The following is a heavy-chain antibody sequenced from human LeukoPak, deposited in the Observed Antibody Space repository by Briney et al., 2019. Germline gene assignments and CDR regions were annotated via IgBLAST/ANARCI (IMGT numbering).Heavy chain of an antibody. CDR1: GASISRSTYY. J-gene: IGHJ4*02. CDR2: IYYTGTI. V-gene: IGHV4-39*01. CDR3: ARHEPRNCPFDY. D-gene: IGHD1-14*01. Sequence: SETLSLTCAVSGASISRSTYYWGWTRQTPGKGLEWIASIYYTGTIVYNPSLESRVTMSVDMSKNHFSLKLRSVTAADTAVYYCARHEPRNCPFDYWGQGTLVTVSS.